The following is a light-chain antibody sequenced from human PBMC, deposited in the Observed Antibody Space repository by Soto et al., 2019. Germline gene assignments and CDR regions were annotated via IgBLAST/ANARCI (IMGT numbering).Light chain of an antibody. J-gene: IGLJ1*01. Sequence: QSALTQPPSASGSPGQSVTISCTGTSSDVGGYNYVSWYQQHPGKAPKLIIYEVYKRPSGVPDRFSGSKSGNTASLTVSGLQAEDEADYYCCSYAGSPYVFGTGTKLTVL. CDR2: EVY. V-gene: IGLV2-8*01. CDR1: SSDVGGYNY. CDR3: CSYAGSPYV.